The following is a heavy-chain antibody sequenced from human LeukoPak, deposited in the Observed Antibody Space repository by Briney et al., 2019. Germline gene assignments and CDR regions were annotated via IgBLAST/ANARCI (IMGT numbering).Heavy chain of an antibody. V-gene: IGHV4-31*03. D-gene: IGHD5-12*01. CDR1: AGSISSVDYY. CDR3: AREDGYNFNARAFDI. CDR2: IFYSGST. Sequence: SHALSLTGSASAGSISSVDYYWSSIRQHPGKGLQWIGYIFYSGSTYYNPSLKSRVSISVDTSKNQFSLKLSSVTAADTAVYYCAREDGYNFNARAFDIWGQGTMVTVSS. J-gene: IGHJ3*02.